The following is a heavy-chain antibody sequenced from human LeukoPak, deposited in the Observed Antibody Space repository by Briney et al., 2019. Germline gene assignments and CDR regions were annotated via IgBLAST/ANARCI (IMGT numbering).Heavy chain of an antibody. J-gene: IGHJ4*02. CDR1: GFTVSSNY. CDR3: ARDQGYDSSGYHGY. V-gene: IGHV3-53*01. D-gene: IGHD3-22*01. CDR2: IYSGGST. Sequence: GGSLRLSCAASGFTVSSNYMSWVRQAPGKGLEWVSVIYSGGSTYYADSVKGRFTISRDNAKDSLYLQMNSLRGEDTAVYYCARDQGYDSSGYHGYWGQGTLVTVSS.